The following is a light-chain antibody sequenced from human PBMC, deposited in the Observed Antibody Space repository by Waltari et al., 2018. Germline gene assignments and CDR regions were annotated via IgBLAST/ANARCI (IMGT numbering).Light chain of an antibody. J-gene: IGKJ2*01. V-gene: IGKV1-5*03. CDR3: QQYSSHYT. CDR2: KAS. Sequence: DIQMTQSPSTLSASVGDRVTITCRASQSILTWLAWYQQKPWKAPKLLLYKASNLQSGVPSRCSGSGSGTEFTLTISSLQPDDFATYYCQQYSSHYTFGQGTKLEIK. CDR1: QSILTW.